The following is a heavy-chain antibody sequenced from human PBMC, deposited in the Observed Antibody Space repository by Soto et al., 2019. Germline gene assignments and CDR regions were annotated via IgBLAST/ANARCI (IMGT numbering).Heavy chain of an antibody. CDR3: VKDRVPGAYGNYYGMDV. Sequence: PGGSLRLSCRVSGFTFNNSGMHWVRQAPGKGLEWMAVISYDGSDKYYADSVKGRVIISRDNSKNTLNLEMNSLRAEDTAIYYCVKDRVPGAYGNYYGMDVWGQGTTVTVYS. CDR2: ISYDGSDK. D-gene: IGHD5-12*01. V-gene: IGHV3-30*18. J-gene: IGHJ6*02. CDR1: GFTFNNSG.